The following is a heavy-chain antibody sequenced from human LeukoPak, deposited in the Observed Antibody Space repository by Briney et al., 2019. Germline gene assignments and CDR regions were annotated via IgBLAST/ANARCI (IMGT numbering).Heavy chain of an antibody. CDR2: ISGSGGST. J-gene: IGHJ4*02. V-gene: IGHV3-23*01. CDR1: GFTFSSYA. D-gene: IGHD3-16*02. CDR3: AKATYYDYVWGSYRLAPLDH. Sequence: PGGSLRLSCAASGFTFSSYAMSWVRQAPGKGLEWVSAISGSGGSTYYADSVKGRFTISRDNSKNTLYLQMNSLRAEDTAVYCCAKATYYDYVWGSYRLAPLDHWGQGTLVTVSS.